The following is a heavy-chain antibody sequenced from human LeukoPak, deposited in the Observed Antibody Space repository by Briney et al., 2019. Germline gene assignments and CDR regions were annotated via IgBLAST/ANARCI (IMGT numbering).Heavy chain of an antibody. J-gene: IGHJ4*02. V-gene: IGHV4-59*01. Sequence: SETLSLTCTVSGGSISSYYWGWIRQPPGKGLEWIGYISYSGSTNYNPSLKSRVSVDTSKNQFSLKLCSVTAADTAVYYCARYIWGSYPTFEDYWGQGTLVTVSS. D-gene: IGHD3-16*02. CDR2: ISYSGST. CDR1: GGSISSYY. CDR3: ARYIWGSYPTFEDY.